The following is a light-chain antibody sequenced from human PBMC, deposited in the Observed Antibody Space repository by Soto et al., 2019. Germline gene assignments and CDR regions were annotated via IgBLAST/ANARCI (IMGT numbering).Light chain of an antibody. CDR3: QQYDNLPSYT. CDR1: QGIASY. CDR2: AAS. V-gene: IGKV1-9*01. J-gene: IGKJ2*01. Sequence: IQLTQSPSSLSASVGDRVTITCRASQGIASYLAWYQQKPGKAPKLLIYAASTLQSGVPSRFSGSGSGTDFTLTISSLQPEDFATYYCQQYDNLPSYTFGQGTKLEIK.